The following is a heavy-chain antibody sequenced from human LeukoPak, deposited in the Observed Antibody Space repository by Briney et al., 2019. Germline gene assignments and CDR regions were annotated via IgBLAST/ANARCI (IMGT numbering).Heavy chain of an antibody. CDR1: GFTFSSYA. V-gene: IGHV3-30*04. Sequence: GGSLRLSCAASGFTFSSYAMHWVRQAPGKGLEWVAVISYDGSNKYYADSVEGRFTISRDNSKNTLYLQMNSLRAEDTAVYYCASSTYYYYMDVWGKGTTVTVSS. CDR2: ISYDGSNK. J-gene: IGHJ6*03. CDR3: ASSTYYYYMDV. D-gene: IGHD2-2*01.